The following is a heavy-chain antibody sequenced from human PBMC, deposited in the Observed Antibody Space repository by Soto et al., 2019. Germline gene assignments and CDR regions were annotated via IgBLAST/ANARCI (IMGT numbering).Heavy chain of an antibody. CDR3: ARYGDLNYYYYYMDV. V-gene: IGHV1-8*01. Sequence: ASVKVSCKASGYTFTSYDINWVRRATGQGREWMGWMNPNSGNTGYAQKFQGRVTMTRNTSISTAYMELSSLRSEDTAVYYCARYGDLNYYYYYMDVWGKGTTVTVSS. D-gene: IGHD4-17*01. J-gene: IGHJ6*03. CDR2: MNPNSGNT. CDR1: GYTFTSYD.